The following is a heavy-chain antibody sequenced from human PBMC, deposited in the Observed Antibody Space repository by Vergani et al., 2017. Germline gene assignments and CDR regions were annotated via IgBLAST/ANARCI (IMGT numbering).Heavy chain of an antibody. CDR3: ARGASDDYVSSFDY. CDR1: GGTFSSYG. Sequence: QVQLVQSGAEVKKPGSSVKVSCKASGGTFSSYGISWVRQAPGQGLEWMGWISGYNGNTNYAQKLQGRVTMTTDTSTSTAYMELRSLRSDDTAVYYCARGASDDYVSSFDYWGQGTLVTVSS. CDR2: ISGYNGNT. J-gene: IGHJ4*02. D-gene: IGHD4-17*01. V-gene: IGHV1-18*01.